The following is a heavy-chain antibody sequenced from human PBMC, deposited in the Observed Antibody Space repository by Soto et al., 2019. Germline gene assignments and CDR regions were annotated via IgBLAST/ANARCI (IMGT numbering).Heavy chain of an antibody. J-gene: IGHJ5*02. CDR2: IYHSGST. Sequence: QLQLQESGSGLVKPSQTLSLTCAVSGGSISSGGYSWSWIRQPPGKGLECIGYIYHSGSTYYNPSRKSRVTRSVDRSKNQFSLKLSSVTAADTAVYYCASRPSGSGFDPWGQGTLVTVSS. CDR3: ASRPSGSGFDP. D-gene: IGHD1-26*01. CDR1: GGSISSGGYS. V-gene: IGHV4-30-2*01.